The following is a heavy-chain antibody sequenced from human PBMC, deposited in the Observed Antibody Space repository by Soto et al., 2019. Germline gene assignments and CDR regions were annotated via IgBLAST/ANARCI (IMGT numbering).Heavy chain of an antibody. CDR2: ISGSGGST. V-gene: IGHV3-23*01. CDR3: ARQASFDY. CDR1: GLTFSSDA. J-gene: IGHJ4*02. Sequence: GGSLRLSCAASGLTFSSDAMSWVRQAPGKGLEWVSAISGSGGSTYYADSVKGRFTISRDNAKNTLYLQMNSLRTEDTAVYYCARQASFDYWGRGTLVTVSS.